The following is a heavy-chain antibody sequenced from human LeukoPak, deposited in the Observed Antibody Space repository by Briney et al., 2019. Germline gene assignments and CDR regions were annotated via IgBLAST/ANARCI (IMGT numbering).Heavy chain of an antibody. J-gene: IGHJ6*03. Sequence: GGSLRLSCAASGFVFSSYWMGWVRQAPGKGLEWVANINQDGSEKYYVDSVKGRFTISRDNAKNSLYLQMNSLRAEDTAVYYCARDHAFSYYYYYMDVWGKGTTVTVSS. D-gene: IGHD3-3*01. CDR1: GFVFSSYW. CDR2: INQDGSEK. CDR3: ARDHAFSYYYYYMDV. V-gene: IGHV3-7*01.